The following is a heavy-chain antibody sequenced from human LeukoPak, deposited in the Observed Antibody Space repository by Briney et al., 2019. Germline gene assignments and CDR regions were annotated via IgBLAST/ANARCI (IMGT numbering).Heavy chain of an antibody. Sequence: SETLSLTCAVYGGSFSGYYWSWIRQPPGKGLEWIGEINHSGSTNYNPSLKSRVTISVDTSKNQFSLKLSSVTAADTAVYYCARGLRWLRAPDYWGQGTLVTVSS. CDR3: ARGLRWLRAPDY. D-gene: IGHD5-24*01. CDR1: GGSFSGYY. CDR2: INHSGST. J-gene: IGHJ4*02. V-gene: IGHV4-34*01.